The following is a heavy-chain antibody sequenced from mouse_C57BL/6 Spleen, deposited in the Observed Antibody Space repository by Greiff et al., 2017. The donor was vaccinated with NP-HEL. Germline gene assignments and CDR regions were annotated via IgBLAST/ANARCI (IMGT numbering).Heavy chain of an antibody. CDR1: GYAFSSYW. J-gene: IGHJ2*01. Sequence: VKLQESGAELVKPGASVKISCKASGYAFSSYWMNWVKQRPGKGLEWIGQIYPGDGDTNYNGKFKGKATLTADKSSSTAYMQLSSLTSEDSAVYFCARLDGSSLFDYRGQGTTLTVSS. CDR2: IYPGDGDT. CDR3: ARLDGSSLFDY. V-gene: IGHV1-80*01. D-gene: IGHD1-1*01.